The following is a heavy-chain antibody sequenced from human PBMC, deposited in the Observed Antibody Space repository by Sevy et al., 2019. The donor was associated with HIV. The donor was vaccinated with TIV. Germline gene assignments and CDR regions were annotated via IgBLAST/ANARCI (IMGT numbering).Heavy chain of an antibody. J-gene: IGHJ4*02. D-gene: IGHD3-10*02. V-gene: IGHV3-23*01. Sequence: GGSLRLSCAASGFTFSSYAMSWVRQAPGKGLEWVSTFSFGCGKINYADAVKGRFTISRDNSKNTLYLQMHSLRAEDTAVYYCAREGCSKPHDYWGQGTLVTVSS. CDR2: FSFGCGKI. CDR3: AREGCSKPHDY. CDR1: GFTFSSYA.